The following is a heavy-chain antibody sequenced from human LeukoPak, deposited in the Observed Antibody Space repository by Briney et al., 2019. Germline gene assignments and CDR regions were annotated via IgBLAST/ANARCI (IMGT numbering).Heavy chain of an antibody. J-gene: IGHJ4*02. D-gene: IGHD2-2*01. V-gene: IGHV3-7*05. CDR1: GFTFSAYW. CDR3: ARDMHSSFDY. CDR2: ITQDGCDN. Sequence: GGSLRLSCAACGFTFSAYWMSWLREAPGRGLEWVSSITQDGCDNYSVDSVMGLFTISKDNAKNSLFLQMNSLRVDDTAVYYCARDMHSSFDYWGQGTLVSVSS.